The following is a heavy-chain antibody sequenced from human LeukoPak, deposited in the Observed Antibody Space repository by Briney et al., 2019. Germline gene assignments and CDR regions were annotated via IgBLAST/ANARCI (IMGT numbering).Heavy chain of an antibody. CDR3: ARERPDSRNLDS. Sequence: GGSLRLSCAASGFTFSSYEMNWVRQAPGTGLEWVSITYSGDTTYYADSVKGRFIISRDDSKNTLSLQMNDLRVEDTAVYYCARERPDSRNLDSWGRGALVTVSS. J-gene: IGHJ4*02. V-gene: IGHV3-66*01. CDR1: GFTFSSYE. D-gene: IGHD1-14*01. CDR2: TYSGDTT.